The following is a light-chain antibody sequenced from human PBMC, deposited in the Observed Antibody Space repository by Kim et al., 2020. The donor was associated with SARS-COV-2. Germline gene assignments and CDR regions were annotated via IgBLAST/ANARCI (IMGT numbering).Light chain of an antibody. CDR1: SSNIGSNY. CDR2: RNN. CDR3: AAWDDSLSGSYV. J-gene: IGLJ1*01. Sequence: GQRVTISGSGSSSNIGSNYVYWYQQLPGTAPKLLIYRNNQRPSGVPDRFSGSKSGTSASLAISGLRSEDEADYYCAAWDDSLSGSYVFGTGTKVTV. V-gene: IGLV1-47*01.